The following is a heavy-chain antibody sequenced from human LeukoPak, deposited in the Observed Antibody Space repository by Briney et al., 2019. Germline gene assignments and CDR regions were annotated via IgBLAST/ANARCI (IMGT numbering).Heavy chain of an antibody. CDR1: GFTFSSYA. CDR3: ASIPYYYDSSGSYDAFDI. Sequence: PGGSLRLSCAASGFTFSSYAMIWVRQAPGKGQEWVSVIYSGGSTYYADSVKGRFTISRDNSKNTLYLQMNSLRAEDTAVYYCASIPYYYDSSGSYDAFDIWGQGTMVTVSS. V-gene: IGHV3-66*01. J-gene: IGHJ3*02. CDR2: IYSGGST. D-gene: IGHD3-22*01.